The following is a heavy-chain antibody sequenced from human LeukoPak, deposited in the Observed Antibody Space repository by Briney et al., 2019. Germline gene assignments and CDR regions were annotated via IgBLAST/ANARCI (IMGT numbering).Heavy chain of an antibody. CDR1: GFTFSSYS. Sequence: GGSLRLSCAASGFTFSSYSMNWVRQAPGKGLEWVSYISSSSSYIYYADSVKGRFTISRDNAKNSLYLQMNSLRAEDTAVYYCARDPIAATYYFDYWGQGTLVTVSS. D-gene: IGHD5-12*01. V-gene: IGHV3-21*01. J-gene: IGHJ4*02. CDR3: ARDPIAATYYFDY. CDR2: ISSSSSYI.